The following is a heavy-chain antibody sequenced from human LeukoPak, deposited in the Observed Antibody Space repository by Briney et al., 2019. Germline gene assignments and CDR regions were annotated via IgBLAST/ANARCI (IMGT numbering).Heavy chain of an antibody. V-gene: IGHV3-48*03. D-gene: IGHD3-22*01. CDR2: ISSSGSTI. CDR3: ARGSYYYDSSGYPGFSTFDY. CDR1: GFTFSSYE. J-gene: IGHJ4*02. Sequence: GGSLRLSCAASGFTFSSYEMNWVRQAPGKGLEWVSYISSSGSTIYYPDSVKGRFTISRDNAKSSLYLQMNSLRAEDTAVYYCARGSYYYDSSGYPGFSTFDYWGQGTLVTVSS.